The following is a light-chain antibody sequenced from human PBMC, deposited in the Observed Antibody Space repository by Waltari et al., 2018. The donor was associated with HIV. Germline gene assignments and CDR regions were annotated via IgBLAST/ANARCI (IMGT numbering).Light chain of an antibody. CDR1: QSLVYRDGDTY. V-gene: IGKV2-30*01. Sequence: DVVMTQSPLSLPVTLGQPATISCRSSQSLVYRDGDTYLNWFQQRPGQSPRRLIYKFSNRDSGVPDRFSGSASGTDFTLKISRVEAEDVGVYYCTQLTHWPWTFGQGTKVEI. CDR3: TQLTHWPWT. CDR2: KFS. J-gene: IGKJ1*01.